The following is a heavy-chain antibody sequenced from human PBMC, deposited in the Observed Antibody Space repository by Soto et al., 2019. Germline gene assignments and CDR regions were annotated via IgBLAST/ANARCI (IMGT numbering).Heavy chain of an antibody. Sequence: SETLSLTCTVSGGSVSSGGYYWSWIRQPPGKGLEWIGYIYYSGSTNYNPSLKSRVTISVDTSRNQFSLKLSSVTAADTAVYYCARDGGSSSWSPNWFDPWGQGALVTVSS. J-gene: IGHJ5*02. CDR1: GGSVSSGGYY. D-gene: IGHD6-13*01. V-gene: IGHV4-61*08. CDR3: ARDGGSSSWSPNWFDP. CDR2: IYYSGST.